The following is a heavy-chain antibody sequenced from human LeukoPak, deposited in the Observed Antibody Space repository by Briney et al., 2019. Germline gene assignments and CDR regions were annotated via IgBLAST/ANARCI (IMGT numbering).Heavy chain of an antibody. J-gene: IGHJ4*02. Sequence: PSETLSLTCTVSGGSISSSSYYWGWIRQPPGKGLEWIGSIYYSGSTYYNPSLKSRVTISVDTSKNQFSLKLSSVTPEDTAVYYCAREGSMVRGVIIWGQGTLVTVSS. CDR2: IYYSGST. CDR1: GGSISSSSYY. D-gene: IGHD3-10*01. V-gene: IGHV4-39*07. CDR3: AREGSMVRGVII.